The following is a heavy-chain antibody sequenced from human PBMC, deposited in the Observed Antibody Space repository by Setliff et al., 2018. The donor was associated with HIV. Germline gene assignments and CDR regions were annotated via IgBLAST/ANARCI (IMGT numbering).Heavy chain of an antibody. Sequence: SETLSLTCTVSGSSISSDYYWAWIRQAPGKGLEWIGCIDASANTYYIPSLKSRATISIDTSKNQLSLKLRSVTAADTAVYYCARIGSGWSVGWFDPWGQGTLVTSPQ. CDR1: GSSISSDYY. D-gene: IGHD6-13*01. J-gene: IGHJ5*02. CDR3: ARIGSGWSVGWFDP. CDR2: IDASANT. V-gene: IGHV4-38-2*02.